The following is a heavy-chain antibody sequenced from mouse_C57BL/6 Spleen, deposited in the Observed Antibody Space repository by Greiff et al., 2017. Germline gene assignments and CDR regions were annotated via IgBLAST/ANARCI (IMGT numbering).Heavy chain of an antibody. CDR3: VIYDGYWFAC. Sequence: EVKLVESGGGLVQPKGSLKLSCAASGFSFNTYAMNWVRQAPGKGLEWVARIRSKSNNYATYYADSVKDRFTISRDDSESMLYLQMNNLKTEDTAMYYCVIYDGYWFACWGQGTLVTVSA. CDR2: IRSKSNNYAT. J-gene: IGHJ3*01. CDR1: GFSFNTYA. V-gene: IGHV10-1*01. D-gene: IGHD2-3*01.